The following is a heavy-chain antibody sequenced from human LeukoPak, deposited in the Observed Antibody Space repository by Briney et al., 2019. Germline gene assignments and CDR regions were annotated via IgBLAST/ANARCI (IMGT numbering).Heavy chain of an antibody. D-gene: IGHD3-22*01. V-gene: IGHV4-59*01. CDR2: IYYSGGT. CDR1: GGSINGYY. J-gene: IGHJ4*02. CDR3: ARGGYYDGSGYFDYKYDY. Sequence: PSETLSLTCTVSGGSINGYYWSWIRQPPGKGLEWIGYIYYSGGTTYSPSLRSRLTISLDTSKNQFSLKLSSVTASDTAVYYCARGGYYDGSGYFDYKYDYWGQGTLVTVSS.